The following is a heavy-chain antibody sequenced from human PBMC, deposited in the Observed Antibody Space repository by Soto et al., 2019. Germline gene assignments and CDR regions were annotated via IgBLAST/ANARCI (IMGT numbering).Heavy chain of an antibody. CDR1: GFTFSSYA. CDR2: ISGSGGST. J-gene: IGHJ4*02. V-gene: IGHV3-23*01. CDR3: AKDLCIAVAGTGGGNAEFDY. Sequence: GESLTISCAASGFTFSSYAMSWVRQAPGKGLEWVSAISGSGGSTYYADSVKGRFTISRDNSKNTLYRQMNSLRAEDTAVYYCAKDLCIAVAGTGGGNAEFDYWGQGTLVTVSS. D-gene: IGHD6-19*01.